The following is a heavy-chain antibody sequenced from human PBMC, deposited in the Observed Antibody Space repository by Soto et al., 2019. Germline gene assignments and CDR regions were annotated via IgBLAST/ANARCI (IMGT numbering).Heavy chain of an antibody. D-gene: IGHD6-19*01. CDR1: GGSISSSSYY. Sequence: SETLSLTCTVSGGSISSSSYYWGWIRQPPGKGLEWIGSIYYSGSTYYNPSLKSRVTISVDTSKNQFSLKLSSVTAADTAVYYCARPSSGWSHFDYWGQGTLVTVSS. CDR3: ARPSSGWSHFDY. J-gene: IGHJ4*02. CDR2: IYYSGST. V-gene: IGHV4-39*01.